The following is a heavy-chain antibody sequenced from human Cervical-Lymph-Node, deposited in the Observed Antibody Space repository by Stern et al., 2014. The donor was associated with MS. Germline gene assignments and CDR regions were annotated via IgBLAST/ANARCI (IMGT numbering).Heavy chain of an antibody. J-gene: IGHJ4*02. Sequence: QVQLQESGPGLVKPSGTLSLTCAVSGGSISSSNWWSWVRQPPGKGLEWIGEIYHSGSTKYKPSLKSRVPISVDKSKNQFSLKLSSVTAADTAVYYCASRDTAMVTPFDYWGQGTLVTVSS. D-gene: IGHD5-18*01. CDR1: GGSISSSNW. CDR2: IYHSGST. CDR3: ASRDTAMVTPFDY. V-gene: IGHV4-4*02.